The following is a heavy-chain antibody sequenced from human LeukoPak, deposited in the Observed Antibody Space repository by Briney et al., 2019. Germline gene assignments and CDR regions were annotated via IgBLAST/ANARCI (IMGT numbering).Heavy chain of an antibody. D-gene: IGHD1-26*01. Sequence: KTSQTLSLTCTVSGGSISSGGYYWSWIRQHPGKGLEWIGYIYYSGSTSYYNPSLKSRVTISADTSKNQFSLNLSSVTAADTAVYYCASSGSYYFQHWGQGTLVTVSS. V-gene: IGHV4-31*03. CDR1: GGSISSGGYY. J-gene: IGHJ1*01. CDR3: ASSGSYYFQH. CDR2: IYYSGSTS.